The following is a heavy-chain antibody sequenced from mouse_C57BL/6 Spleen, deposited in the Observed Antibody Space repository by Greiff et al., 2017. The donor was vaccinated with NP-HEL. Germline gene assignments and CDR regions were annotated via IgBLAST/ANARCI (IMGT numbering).Heavy chain of an antibody. D-gene: IGHD2-4*01. CDR3: ARQDDYDSWFAY. V-gene: IGHV1-82*01. Sequence: VQLQESGPELVKPGASVKISCKASGYAFSSSWMNWVKQRPGKGLEWIGRIYPGDGDTNYNGKFKGKATLTADKSSSTAYMQLSSLTSEDSAVYFCARQDDYDSWFAYWGQGTLVTVSA. J-gene: IGHJ3*01. CDR1: GYAFSSSW. CDR2: IYPGDGDT.